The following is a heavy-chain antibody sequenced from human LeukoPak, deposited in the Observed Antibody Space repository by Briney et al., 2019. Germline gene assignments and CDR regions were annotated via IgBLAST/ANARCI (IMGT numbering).Heavy chain of an antibody. CDR1: GGSISDYY. J-gene: IGHJ5*02. Sequence: SETLSLTCTISGGSISDYYWSWIRQPPGKGLEWIGYIYYSGTTNYNPSLKSRVTLSIDTSKNQFSLKLSSVTAADTAVYYCARPGLPGRTTVWFDPWGQGTLVTVSS. V-gene: IGHV4-59*01. CDR3: ARPGLPGRTTVWFDP. CDR2: IYYSGTT. D-gene: IGHD1-1*01.